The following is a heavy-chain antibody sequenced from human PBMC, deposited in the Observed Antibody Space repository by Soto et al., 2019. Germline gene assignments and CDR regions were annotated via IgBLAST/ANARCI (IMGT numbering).Heavy chain of an antibody. D-gene: IGHD4-17*01. V-gene: IGHV1-69*12. CDR2: IIPIFGTA. CDR1: GGSFSSYD. J-gene: IGHJ4*02. CDR3: ARDHTRSLVY. Sequence: QVQLVQSGAEVKKPGSSVKVSFKTSGGSFSSYDISWVRKAPGQGIEWMGGIIPIFGTANYAQKFQGRVTITADESTSTAYMELSSLRSEDTAVYYCARDHTRSLVYWGQGTLVTVSS.